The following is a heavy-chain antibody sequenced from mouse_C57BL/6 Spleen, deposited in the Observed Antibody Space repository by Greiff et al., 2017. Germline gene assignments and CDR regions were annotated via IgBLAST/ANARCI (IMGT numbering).Heavy chain of an antibody. D-gene: IGHD6-1*01. V-gene: IGHV1-52*01. CDR2: IDPSDSET. J-gene: IGHJ4*01. CDR1: GYTFTSYW. Sequence: QVHVKHPGAELVRPGSSVKLSCKASGYTFTSYWMHWVKQRPIQGLEWIGNIDPSDSETHYNQKFKDKATLTVDKSSSTAYMQLSSLTSEDSAVYCCARDSSFFYAMDYWGQGTSVTVSS. CDR3: ARDSSFFYAMDY.